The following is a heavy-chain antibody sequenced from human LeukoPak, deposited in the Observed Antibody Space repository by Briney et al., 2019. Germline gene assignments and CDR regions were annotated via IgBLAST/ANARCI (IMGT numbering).Heavy chain of an antibody. J-gene: IGHJ4*02. CDR3: ARDPTGYSSSWYEFYFDY. Sequence: GGSLRLSCAASGFTFSSYWMSGVRQAPGKGLEWVANIKQDGSEKYYVDSVKGRFTISRDNANTSLYLQMNSLRAEDTAVYYCARDPTGYSSSWYEFYFDYWGQGTLVTVSS. CDR1: GFTFSSYW. V-gene: IGHV3-7*01. D-gene: IGHD6-13*01. CDR2: IKQDGSEK.